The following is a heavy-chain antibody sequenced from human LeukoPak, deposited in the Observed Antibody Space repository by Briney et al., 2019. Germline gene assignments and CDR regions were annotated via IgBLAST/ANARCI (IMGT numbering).Heavy chain of an antibody. CDR2: ITSSGTYI. CDR1: GFTFNNYN. V-gene: IGHV3-21*01. D-gene: IGHD5-18*01. Sequence: GGSLRLSCAASGFTFNNYNMNWVRQAPGKALEWVSSITSSGTYIFYADSVKGRFTISRDNAKNSLYLQMNSLGPEDTAVYYCARVGYSYGTNFDYWGQGTLVTVSS. J-gene: IGHJ4*02. CDR3: ARVGYSYGTNFDY.